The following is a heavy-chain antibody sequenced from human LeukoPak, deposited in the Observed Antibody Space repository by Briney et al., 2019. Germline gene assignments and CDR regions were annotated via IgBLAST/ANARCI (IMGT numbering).Heavy chain of an antibody. V-gene: IGHV4-34*01. CDR2: INHSGST. CDR3: ARGKVAYSSGWYL. CDR1: GGSFSGYY. Sequence: SETLSLTCAVYGGSFSGYYWSWIRQPPGKGLEWIGEINHSGSTNYNPSLKSRVTISVDKSKNQFSLKLSSVTAADTAVYYCARGKVAYSSGWYLWGQGTPVTVSS. J-gene: IGHJ4*02. D-gene: IGHD6-19*01.